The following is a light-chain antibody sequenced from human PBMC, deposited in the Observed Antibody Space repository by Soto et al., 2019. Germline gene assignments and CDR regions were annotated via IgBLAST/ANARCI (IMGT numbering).Light chain of an antibody. Sequence: EIVMTQSPDTLSVSPGERATVSCRASERVSSNLAWYQQKAGQAPRLLISGASTRATGIPARFSGSGSGTEFTLTISALQSEDVAIYYGQQYNSWPPYTFGEGTKLEI. CDR2: GAS. J-gene: IGKJ2*01. V-gene: IGKV3-15*01. CDR3: QQYNSWPPYT. CDR1: ERVSSN.